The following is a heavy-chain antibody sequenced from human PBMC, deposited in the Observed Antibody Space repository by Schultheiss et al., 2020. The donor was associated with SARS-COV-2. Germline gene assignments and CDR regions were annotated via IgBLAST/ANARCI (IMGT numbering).Heavy chain of an antibody. J-gene: IGHJ4*02. Sequence: SETLSLTCTVSGASISSYYWSWIRQPPGKGLEWIGYIYYSGSTNYNPSLKSRVTISVDTSKNQFSLKLSSVTAADTAVYYCARHLYDTQIDYWGQGTLVTVSS. CDR2: IYYSGST. V-gene: IGHV4-59*08. CDR1: GASISSYY. D-gene: IGHD3-22*01. CDR3: ARHLYDTQIDY.